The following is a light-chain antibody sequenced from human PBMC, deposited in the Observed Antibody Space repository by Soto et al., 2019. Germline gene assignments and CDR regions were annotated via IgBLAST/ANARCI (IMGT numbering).Light chain of an antibody. J-gene: IGKJ4*01. CDR2: SAS. V-gene: IGKV1-39*01. CDR1: QFISNY. CDR3: QHSYSTHVS. Sequence: DIQVTQSPSSLSAYIGDRVTITCRASQFISNYLNWYQQRPGKAPKLLIYSASSLESGVPPMFSGSGSATDFTGSMDSLQPEEFETYYCQHSYSTHVSFGGGTKV.